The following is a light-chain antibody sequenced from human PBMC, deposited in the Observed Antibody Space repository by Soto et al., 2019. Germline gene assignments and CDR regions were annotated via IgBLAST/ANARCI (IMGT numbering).Light chain of an antibody. Sequence: EIVLTQSPATLSLSPGERATLSCRASQYITIYLAWYQQKPGQAPRLLIYDTSNRATGVPARFSGSGSGTDFTLTISSLEPDDFAIYYCQQLADGPITLGQGTRLEIK. V-gene: IGKV3-11*01. CDR2: DTS. CDR1: QYITIY. J-gene: IGKJ5*01. CDR3: QQLADGPIT.